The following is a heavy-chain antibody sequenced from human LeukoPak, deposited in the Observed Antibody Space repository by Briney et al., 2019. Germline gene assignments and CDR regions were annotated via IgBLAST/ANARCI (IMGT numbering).Heavy chain of an antibody. CDR1: GYTFTTYY. J-gene: IGHJ4*02. D-gene: IGHD6-6*01. Sequence: ASVKVSCKASGYTFTTYYMDWLRQAPGQGLEWMGIINPSGGTTRYAQKVEGRVTMTRDTSASTVYMKLSSLRSEDTAVYYCARGYSSSSGDFDYWGQGTLVTVSS. CDR3: ARGYSSSSGDFDY. V-gene: IGHV1-46*03. CDR2: INPSGGTT.